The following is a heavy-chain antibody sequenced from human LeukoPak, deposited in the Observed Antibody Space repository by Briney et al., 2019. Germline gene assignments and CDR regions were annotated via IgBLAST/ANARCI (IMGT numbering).Heavy chain of an antibody. J-gene: IGHJ4*02. CDR3: ARDLRVHSISYYYGSRPPVY. CDR2: INAGNGNT. CDR1: GYTFTSYA. D-gene: IGHD3-10*01. V-gene: IGHV1-3*01. Sequence: ASVKVSCKASGYTFTSYAMHWVRQAPGQRLEWMGWINAGNGNTKYSQKFQGRVTITRDTSASTAYMELSSLRSEDTAVYYCARDLRVHSISYYYGSRPPVYWGQGTLVTVSS.